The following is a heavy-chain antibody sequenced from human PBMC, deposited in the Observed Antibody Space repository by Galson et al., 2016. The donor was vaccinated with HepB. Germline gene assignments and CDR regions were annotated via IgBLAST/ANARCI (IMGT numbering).Heavy chain of an antibody. CDR3: AKDGGYCSDATCYYRNS. J-gene: IGHJ4*02. CDR2: ISGSSTYT. CDR1: GFTFSDYY. Sequence: SLRLSCAASGFTFSDYYMSWIRQAPGKGLEWVSYISGSSTYTNYADSVRGRFTISRDNARKSLYLQLNSLRAEDTAVYYCAKDGGYCSDATCYYRNSWGQGTLVTVSS. D-gene: IGHD2-15*01. V-gene: IGHV3-11*05.